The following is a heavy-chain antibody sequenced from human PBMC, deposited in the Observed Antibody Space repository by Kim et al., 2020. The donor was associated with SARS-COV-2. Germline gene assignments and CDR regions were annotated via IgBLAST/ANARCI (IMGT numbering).Heavy chain of an antibody. CDR3: VRYDRRIAASVSSSAFDD. J-gene: IGHJ3*01. CDR1: TVFFKSSEW. CDR2: IYYSGTT. V-gene: IGHV4-4*02. Sequence: SETLSLTCSVSTVFFKSSEWWSWVRQSPGKGLEWIGEIYYSGTTNYNPSLKTRVNMSIDKSKKLFSLRLNSVTAADTAVYYCVRYDRRIAASVSSSAFDDWGRGTMVIVSS. D-gene: IGHD6-13*01.